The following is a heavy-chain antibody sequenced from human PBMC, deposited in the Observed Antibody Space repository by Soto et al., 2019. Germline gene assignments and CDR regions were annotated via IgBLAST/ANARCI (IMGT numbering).Heavy chain of an antibody. Sequence: SETLSLTCAVSGASIRSNNWWSWVRQHPGKGLEWIGYNYYSGITYYNPSLKSRATISLDTSKNQFSLKLSSVTAADTAVYYCARGSSIAGLYYGMDVWGQGTTVTVSS. V-gene: IGHV4-4*02. J-gene: IGHJ6*02. CDR1: GASIRSNNW. CDR2: NYYSGIT. CDR3: ARGSSIAGLYYGMDV. D-gene: IGHD6-6*01.